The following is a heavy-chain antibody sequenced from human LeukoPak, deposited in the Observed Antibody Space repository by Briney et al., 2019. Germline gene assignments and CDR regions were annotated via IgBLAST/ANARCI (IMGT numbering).Heavy chain of an antibody. CDR1: GGSISGYY. J-gene: IGHJ5*02. D-gene: IGHD3-10*01. CDR3: ARVDWFGELTRYSWFDP. V-gene: IGHV4-59*08. Sequence: SETLSLTRTVSGGSISGYYWSWIRQPPGKGLEWIGYIYYSGSTNYNPSLKSRVTISVDTSKNQFSLKLSSVTAADTAVYYCARVDWFGELTRYSWFDPWGQGTLVTVSS. CDR2: IYYSGST.